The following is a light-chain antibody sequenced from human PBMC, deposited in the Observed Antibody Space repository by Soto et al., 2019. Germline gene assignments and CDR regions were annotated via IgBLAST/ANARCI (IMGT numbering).Light chain of an antibody. V-gene: IGKV3-20*01. CDR3: QQYGSSLLVA. Sequence: EIVFTQSPGTLYLSPGESANRSRRESQSVSRRYLAWYQQKPGQAPRLLIYGPSSRATGIPDRFSGSGSGTDFTLTISRLEPEDFAVYYCQQYGSSLLVAFGQGTKVHIK. J-gene: IGKJ1*01. CDR2: GPS. CDR1: QSVSRRY.